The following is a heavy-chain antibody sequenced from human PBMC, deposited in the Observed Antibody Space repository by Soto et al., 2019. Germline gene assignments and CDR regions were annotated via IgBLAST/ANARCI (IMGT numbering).Heavy chain of an antibody. CDR3: ARGDSTDCSNGVCSFFYNHDMDV. J-gene: IGHJ6*02. V-gene: IGHV1-2*04. D-gene: IGHD2-8*01. CDR1: GYSFTDYH. Sequence: ASVKVSCKASGYSFTDYHIHWVRQAPGQGLEWLGRINPKSGGTSTAQKFQGWVTMTTDTSIGTASMDLSRLTSDDTAIYYCARGDSTDCSNGVCSFFYNHDMDVWGQGTTVTVSS. CDR2: INPKSGGT.